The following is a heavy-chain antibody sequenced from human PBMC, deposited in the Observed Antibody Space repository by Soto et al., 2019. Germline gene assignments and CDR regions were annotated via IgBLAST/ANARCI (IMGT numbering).Heavy chain of an antibody. CDR3: ARAVDTAMDNFDY. Sequence: PSVKVSCKASGGTFSNYAINWVRQAPGQGLEWMGGIIPTFGTANYAQKFQGRVTITADKSTSTAYMELSSLRSEDTAVYYCARAVDTAMDNFDYWGQGTLVTVSS. CDR2: IIPTFGTA. V-gene: IGHV1-69*06. D-gene: IGHD5-18*01. CDR1: GGTFSNYA. J-gene: IGHJ4*02.